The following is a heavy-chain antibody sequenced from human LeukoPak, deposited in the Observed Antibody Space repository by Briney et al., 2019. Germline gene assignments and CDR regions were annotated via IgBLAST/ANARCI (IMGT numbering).Heavy chain of an antibody. CDR3: ARNVAAAGDRDYYYYMEV. CDR1: GFTFSSYS. CDR2: ISSSGSTI. Sequence: GGSLRLSCAASGFTFSSYSMSWVRQAPGKGLEWVSYISSSGSTIYYADSVKGRFTISRDNAKNSQYLQMNSLRAGDTAVYYCARNVAAAGDRDYYYYMEVWGKGTTVTVSS. D-gene: IGHD6-13*01. V-gene: IGHV3-48*01. J-gene: IGHJ6*03.